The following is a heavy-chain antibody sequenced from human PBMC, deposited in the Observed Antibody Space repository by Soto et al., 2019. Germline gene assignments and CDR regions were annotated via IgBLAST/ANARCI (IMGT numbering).Heavy chain of an antibody. CDR1: GFTFSSYG. V-gene: IGHV3-33*01. Sequence: PWGSLRLSCSASGFTFSSYGMHWFRQAPGKGLEWVAVIWYDGSNKYYADSVKGRFTISRDNSKNTLYLQMNSLRAEDTAVYYCARDRIAAAGTGDLDYWGQGTLVTVSS. J-gene: IGHJ4*02. D-gene: IGHD6-13*01. CDR3: ARDRIAAAGTGDLDY. CDR2: IWYDGSNK.